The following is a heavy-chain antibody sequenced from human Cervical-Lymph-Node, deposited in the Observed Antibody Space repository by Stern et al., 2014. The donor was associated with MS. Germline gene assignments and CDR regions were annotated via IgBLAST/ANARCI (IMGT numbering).Heavy chain of an antibody. CDR2: ISVGTDYI. CDR3: ARVDCSGTNCFYYYYGMDV. J-gene: IGHJ6*02. V-gene: IGHV3-21*01. CDR1: GFTFNSYS. Sequence: AQLVESGGGLVKPGGSLRLSCEASGFTFNSYSMNWVRQAPGKGLEWVSSISVGTDYIYYADSVKGRFTISRDNAKNSLFLQMNTLRAEDTAVYYCARVDCSGTNCFYYYYGMDVWGQGTTVTVSS. D-gene: IGHD2-2*01.